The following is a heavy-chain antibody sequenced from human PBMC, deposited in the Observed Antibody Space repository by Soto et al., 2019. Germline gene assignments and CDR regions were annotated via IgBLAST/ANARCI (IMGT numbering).Heavy chain of an antibody. D-gene: IGHD3-3*01. J-gene: IGHJ3*02. CDR3: AKDYDFWRGYYKGPDAFDI. V-gene: IGHV3-23*01. Sequence: PGGSLRLSCAASGFTFSSYAMSWVRQAPGKGLEWVSAISGSGGSTYYADSVKGRFTISRDNSKNTLYLQMNSLRAEDTAVYYCAKDYDFWRGYYKGPDAFDIWDQGTMVTVSS. CDR1: GFTFSSYA. CDR2: ISGSGGST.